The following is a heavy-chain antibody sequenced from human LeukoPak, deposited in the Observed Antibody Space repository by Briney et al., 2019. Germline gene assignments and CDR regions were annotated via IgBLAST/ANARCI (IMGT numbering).Heavy chain of an antibody. CDR3: AIQKNGASDY. CDR1: GFTFCNYW. D-gene: IGHD1-1*01. V-gene: IGHV3-7*05. J-gene: IGHJ4*02. CDR2: IKQDGSEK. Sequence: PGGSLRLSCAASGFTFCNYWMSWARQAPGKGLEWLTNIKQDGSEKYYVDSVKGRFTISRDNAKNSLYLQMNSLRAEDTAVYYCAIQKNGASDYWGQGTLVTVS.